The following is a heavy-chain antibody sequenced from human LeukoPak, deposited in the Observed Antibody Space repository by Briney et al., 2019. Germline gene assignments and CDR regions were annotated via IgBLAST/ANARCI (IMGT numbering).Heavy chain of an antibody. CDR3: AREGYYYDSSGPGNWFDP. Sequence: ASVKVSCKASGGTFSSYAISWVRQAPGQGLEWMGRIIPIFGTANYAQKFQGRVTITTDESTSTAYMELSGPRSEDTAVYYCAREGYYYDSSGPGNWFDPWGQGTLVTVSS. J-gene: IGHJ5*02. CDR1: GGTFSSYA. D-gene: IGHD3-22*01. CDR2: IIPIFGTA. V-gene: IGHV1-69*05.